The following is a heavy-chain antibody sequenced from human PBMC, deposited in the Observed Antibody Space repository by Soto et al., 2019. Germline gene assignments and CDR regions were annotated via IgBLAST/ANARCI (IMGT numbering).Heavy chain of an antibody. J-gene: IGHJ6*02. D-gene: IGHD5-18*01. CDR3: ARLALNTAKGYYYGMDV. Sequence: PGESLKISCKGSGYSFTSYWIGWVRQMPGKGLEWMGIIYPGDSDTRYSPSFQGQVTISADKSISTAHLQWSSLKASDTAMYYCARLALNTAKGYYYGMDVWGQGTTVTVSS. V-gene: IGHV5-51*01. CDR2: IYPGDSDT. CDR1: GYSFTSYW.